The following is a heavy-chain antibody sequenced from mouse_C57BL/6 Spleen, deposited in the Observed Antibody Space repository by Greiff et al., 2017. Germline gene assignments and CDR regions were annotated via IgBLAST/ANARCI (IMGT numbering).Heavy chain of an antibody. CDR3: TRRESYFDY. Sequence: QVQLKQSGAELVRPGASVTLSCKASGYTFTDYEMHWVKQTPVHGLEWIGAIDPETGGTAYNQKFKGKAILTADKSSSTAYMELRSLTSEDSAVYYCTRRESYFDYWGHGTTLTVSS. CDR1: GYTFTDYE. J-gene: IGHJ2*01. V-gene: IGHV1-15*01. CDR2: IDPETGGT.